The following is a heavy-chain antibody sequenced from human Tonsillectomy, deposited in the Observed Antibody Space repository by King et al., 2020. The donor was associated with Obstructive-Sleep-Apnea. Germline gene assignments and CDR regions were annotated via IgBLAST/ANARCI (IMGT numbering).Heavy chain of an antibody. CDR2: IYYSGST. CDR1: GGSISSYY. D-gene: IGHD6-19*01. V-gene: IGHV4-59*08. J-gene: IGHJ4*02. CDR3: ARLAAVAGLLFDY. Sequence: QLQESGPGLVNPSETLSLICTVSGGSISSYYWSWIRQPPGKGLEWIGYIYYSGSTTYNPSLKSRVTISIDTSKNQLSLTLISVTAADTAVYYCARLAAVAGLLFDYWGQGTLVTVSS.